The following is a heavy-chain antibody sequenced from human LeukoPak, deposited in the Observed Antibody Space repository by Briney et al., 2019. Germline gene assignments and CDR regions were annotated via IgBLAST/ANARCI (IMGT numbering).Heavy chain of an antibody. Sequence: PGGSLRLSCAASGFTFSSYAMSWVRQAPGKGLEWVSAISGSGGSTYYADSVKGRFTISRDNSKNTLYLQMNSLRAEDTAVYYCAKGPIYYYDSSGHGAFDYWGQGTLVTVSS. CDR2: ISGSGGST. CDR1: GFTFSSYA. CDR3: AKGPIYYYDSSGHGAFDY. V-gene: IGHV3-23*01. J-gene: IGHJ4*02. D-gene: IGHD3-22*01.